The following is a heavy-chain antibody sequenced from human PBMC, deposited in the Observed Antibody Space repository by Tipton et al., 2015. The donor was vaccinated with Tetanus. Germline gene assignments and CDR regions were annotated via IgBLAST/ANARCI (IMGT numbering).Heavy chain of an antibody. CDR3: ASGSTLDF. V-gene: IGHV3-69-1*02. CDR2: ITTNSYI. Sequence: SLRLSCAVSGFMFGNYRMNWVRQAPGKGLEWVASITTNSYIYYADSMKGRFTISRDNTKNSLFLQMNSLRAGDTAVYYCASGSTLDFWGQGTLVTVSS. J-gene: IGHJ4*02. CDR1: GFMFGNYR. D-gene: IGHD6-25*01.